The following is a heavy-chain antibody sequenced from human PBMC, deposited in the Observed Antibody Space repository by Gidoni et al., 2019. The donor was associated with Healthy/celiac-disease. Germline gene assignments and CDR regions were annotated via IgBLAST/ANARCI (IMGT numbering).Heavy chain of an antibody. D-gene: IGHD1-26*01. V-gene: IGHV4-59*01. Sequence: QVQLQESGPGLVKPSETLSLTCPVAGGSISSYYWSWIRQPPGKGLEWIGDIYYSGSTNYNPSLKSRVTISVDTSKNQVSLKLSSVTAADTAVYYWARDRGGIVGATRWFDPWGQGTLVTVSS. CDR3: ARDRGGIVGATRWFDP. CDR1: GGSISSYY. CDR2: IYYSGST. J-gene: IGHJ5*02.